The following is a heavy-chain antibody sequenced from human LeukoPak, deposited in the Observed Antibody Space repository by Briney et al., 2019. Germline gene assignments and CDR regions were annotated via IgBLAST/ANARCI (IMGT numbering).Heavy chain of an antibody. J-gene: IGHJ4*02. CDR1: GFTFSDAW. CDR3: AVTAGSFDY. Sequence: GGSLRLSCAASGFTFSDAWMSWVRQAPGKGLEWVSVVYSGGNTYYADSVKGRFTISRDNSKNTLFLQMNSLRAEDTAMYYCAVTAGSFDYWGQGTLVTVSS. CDR2: VYSGGNT. V-gene: IGHV3-53*01. D-gene: IGHD1-1*01.